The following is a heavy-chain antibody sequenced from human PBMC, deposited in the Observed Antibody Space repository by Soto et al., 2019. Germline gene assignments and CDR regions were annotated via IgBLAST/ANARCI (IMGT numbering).Heavy chain of an antibody. V-gene: IGHV6-1*01. CDR2: TYYRSKWYN. CDR3: ARGWYGDSAPVDYFDY. J-gene: IGHJ4*02. D-gene: IGHD4-17*01. Sequence: KQSQTLSLTCAISGDSVSSNSAAWNWIRQSPSRGLEWLGRTYYRSKWYNDYAVSVKSRITINPDTSKNQFSLQLNSVTPEDTAVYYCARGWYGDSAPVDYFDYWGQGTLVTVSS. CDR1: GDSVSSNSAA.